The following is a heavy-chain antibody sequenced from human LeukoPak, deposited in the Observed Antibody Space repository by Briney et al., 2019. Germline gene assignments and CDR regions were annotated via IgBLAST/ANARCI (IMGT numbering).Heavy chain of an antibody. D-gene: IGHD3-9*01. CDR1: GFIFNNYW. CDR3: AKDGGYDILTGYDY. CDR2: INGDGSTT. V-gene: IGHV3-74*01. Sequence: GGSLRLSCAASGFIFNNYWMHWVRQAPGKGLMWVSRINGDGSTTAYADSVQGRFTISRDNAKNTLYLQMNSLRAEDTAVYYCAKDGGYDILTGYDYWGQGTLVTVSS. J-gene: IGHJ4*02.